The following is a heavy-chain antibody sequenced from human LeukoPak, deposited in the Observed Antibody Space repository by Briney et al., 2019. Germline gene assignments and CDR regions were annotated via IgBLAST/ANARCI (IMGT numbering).Heavy chain of an antibody. CDR3: ARGVVYAISWFDP. J-gene: IGHJ5*02. D-gene: IGHD2-8*02. CDR2: INHSGST. V-gene: IGHV4-34*01. CDR1: GGSFSGYY. Sequence: SETLSLTCAVYGGSFSGYYWSWIRQPPGKGLEWIGEINHSGSTNYNPSLKSRVTISVDTSKNQFSLKLSSVTAADTAVYYRARGVVYAISWFDPWGQGTLVTVSS.